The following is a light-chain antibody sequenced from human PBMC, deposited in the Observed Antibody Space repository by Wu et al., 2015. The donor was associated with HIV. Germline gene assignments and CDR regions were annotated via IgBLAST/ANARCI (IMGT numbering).Light chain of an antibody. Sequence: AIQMTQSPSSLSASVGDRVIVTCRASQGIRNDLSWYQQKPGKAPKLLIYAASSLQNGVPSRFSGSGSGTDFTLTISWLQSEDFATYYCQQYFSDPLFGGGTKVEIE. V-gene: IGKV1-6*01. CDR1: QGIRND. CDR2: AAS. CDR3: QQYFSDPL. J-gene: IGKJ4*01.